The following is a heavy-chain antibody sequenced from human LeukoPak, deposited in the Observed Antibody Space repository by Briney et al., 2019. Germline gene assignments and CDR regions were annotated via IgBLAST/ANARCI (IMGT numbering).Heavy chain of an antibody. V-gene: IGHV1-24*01. J-gene: IGHJ6*03. CDR1: GYTLTESS. CDR2: FDPEDGET. Sequence: ASVKVSCKVSGYTLTESSMHWVRQAPGKGLEWMGGFDPEDGETIYAQKFQGRVTMTEDTSTDTAYMELSSLRSEDTAVYYCATVVAGRCSPTSPCDYYYYMDVWGKGTTVTVSS. CDR3: ATVVAGRCSPTSPCDYYYYMDV. D-gene: IGHD2-15*01.